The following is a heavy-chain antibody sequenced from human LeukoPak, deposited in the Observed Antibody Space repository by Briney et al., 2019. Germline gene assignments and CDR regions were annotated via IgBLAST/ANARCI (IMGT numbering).Heavy chain of an antibody. D-gene: IGHD1-26*01. V-gene: IGHV1-18*01. CDR1: GYTFTSYG. Sequence: GASVKVSCKTSGYTFTSYGISWVRQAPGQGLEWMGWISAYNGNTNYAQKFQGRVTMTTDTSTSTAYMELRSLRSDDTAVYYCARFGFAWELLGGDQWGQGTLVTVSA. CDR3: ARFGFAWELLGGDQ. J-gene: IGHJ4*02. CDR2: ISAYNGNT.